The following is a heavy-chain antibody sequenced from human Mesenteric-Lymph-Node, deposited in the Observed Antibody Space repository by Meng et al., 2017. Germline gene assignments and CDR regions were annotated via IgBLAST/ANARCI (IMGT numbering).Heavy chain of an antibody. Sequence: GGSLRLSCAASGFTFSSYDMHWVRQATGKGLEWVSGIGTAGDTHYPGSVKGRFTISRENGKNAFYLQMNTLRAGDTAVYYCARAGTAAAGSGAFDIWGQGTMVTVSS. CDR3: ARAGTAAAGSGAFDI. V-gene: IGHV3-13*01. CDR2: IGTAGDT. D-gene: IGHD6-13*01. J-gene: IGHJ3*02. CDR1: GFTFSSYD.